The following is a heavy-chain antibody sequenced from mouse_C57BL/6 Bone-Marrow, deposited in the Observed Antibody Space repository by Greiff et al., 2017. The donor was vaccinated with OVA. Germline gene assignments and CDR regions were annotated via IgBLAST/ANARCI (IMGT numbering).Heavy chain of an antibody. CDR2: ICDGGSYT. J-gene: IGHJ2*01. CDR3: ARDALTFFDY. V-gene: IGHV5-4*01. D-gene: IGHD2-13*01. Sequence: EVKVVESGGGLVKPGGSLTLSCAASGFTFSSYAMSWVRQSPEKRLEWVATICDGGSYTYYPANVKGRFTISRDNAKNNLYLKMNHLKSEDTAMYYCARDALTFFDYWGQGTTLTVSS. CDR1: GFTFSSYA.